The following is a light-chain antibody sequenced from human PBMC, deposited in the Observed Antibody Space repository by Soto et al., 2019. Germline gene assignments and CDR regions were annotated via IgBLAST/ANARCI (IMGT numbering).Light chain of an antibody. CDR2: GAS. CDR1: QSVSSK. CDR3: QQYDNWPPGIT. V-gene: IGKV3-15*01. J-gene: IGKJ5*01. Sequence: EIVMTQSPATLSVSPGERATLSCRSSQSVSSKLAWYQQKPGQAPRLLIYGASTRATGIPARFGGSGSGTEFTLTISSLQSEDFALYYCQQYDNWPPGITFGQGARLEIK.